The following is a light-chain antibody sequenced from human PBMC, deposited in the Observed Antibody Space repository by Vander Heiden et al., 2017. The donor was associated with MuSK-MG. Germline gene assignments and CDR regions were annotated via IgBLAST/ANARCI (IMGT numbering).Light chain of an antibody. CDR3: SSSTSSSTSGV. V-gene: IGLV2-14*01. CDR2: DVS. CDR1: SSDVGGYNY. Sequence: QSALTQPASVSGSPGQSITISCTGTSSDVGGYNYVSWYQQHPGKAPKLMIYDVSNRPSGVSNRFSGYKSGKTASLKISGLQAEDEADDYCSSSTSSSTSGVFGGGTKLTVL. J-gene: IGLJ2*01.